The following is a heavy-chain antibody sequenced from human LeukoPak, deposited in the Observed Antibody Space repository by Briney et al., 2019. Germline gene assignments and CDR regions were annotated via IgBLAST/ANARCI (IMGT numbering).Heavy chain of an antibody. V-gene: IGHV4-59*12. CDR2: IYYSGST. Sequence: SETLSLTCTISGGSISSYYWSWIRQPPGKGLEWIGYIYYSGSTNYNPSLKSRVTISVDTSKNQFSLKLSSVTAADTAVYYCARASYSSSWIHLWGQGTLVTVSS. CDR1: GGSISSYY. D-gene: IGHD6-13*01. J-gene: IGHJ4*02. CDR3: ARASYSSSWIHL.